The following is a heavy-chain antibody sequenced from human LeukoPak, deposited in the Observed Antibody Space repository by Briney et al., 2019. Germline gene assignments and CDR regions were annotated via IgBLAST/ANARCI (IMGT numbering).Heavy chain of an antibody. J-gene: IGHJ5*02. CDR3: ARLRGQHWFDP. D-gene: IGHD1-1*01. CDR1: GYSISSGYY. Sequence: SETLSLTCTVSGYSISSGYYWGWIRQPPGKRLEWIGSIYSSGSTYYNPTLKSRVTISVDTSKNQFSLKLTSVTAADTAVYYCARLRGQHWFDPWGQGTLVTVSS. CDR2: IYSSGST. V-gene: IGHV4-38-2*02.